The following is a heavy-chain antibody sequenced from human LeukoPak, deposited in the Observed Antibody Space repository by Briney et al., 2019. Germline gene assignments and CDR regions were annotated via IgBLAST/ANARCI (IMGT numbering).Heavy chain of an antibody. D-gene: IGHD2-15*01. CDR3: ARGGYCSGGSCYGNFEY. CDR1: GYTFTSYD. V-gene: IGHV1-8*03. J-gene: IGHJ4*02. Sequence: ASVKVSCKASGYTFTSYDINWVRQATGQGLEWMGWMNPNSGNTGYAQKFQGRVTITRDTSISTAYMELSSLRSEDTAVYYCARGGYCSGGSCYGNFEYWGQGTLVTVSS. CDR2: MNPNSGNT.